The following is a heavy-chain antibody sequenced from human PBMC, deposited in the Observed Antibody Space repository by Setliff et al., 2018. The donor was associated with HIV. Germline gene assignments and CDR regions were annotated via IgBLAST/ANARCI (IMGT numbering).Heavy chain of an antibody. CDR2: ISYDGNNA. D-gene: IGHD4-17*01. CDR1: GFAFVSYA. J-gene: IGHJ4*02. Sequence: PGESLKISCAASGFAFVSYAMHWVRQAPGKGPEWVAGISYDGNNALYADSVKGRFTISRDNFMDSVSLQMNNLGPADTAVYFCARAPYGDFVPYYFDYWGQGMMVTVSS. CDR3: ARAPYGDFVPYYFDY. V-gene: IGHV3-30*04.